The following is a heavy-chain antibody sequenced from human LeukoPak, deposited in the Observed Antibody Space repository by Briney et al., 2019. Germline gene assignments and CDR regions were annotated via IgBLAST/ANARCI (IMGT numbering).Heavy chain of an antibody. CDR1: GCTFSNYW. CDR2: IKEDGSER. V-gene: IGHV3-7*04. D-gene: IGHD3-3*01. Sequence: PGGSLTLSCAASGCTFSNYWLSWVRQAPGKGLEWVANIKEDGSERYYVDSVKGRFIVSRDNAKNSLYLQMNGVRAEDTAEYYCARVYDVWSGYYRDYWGQGTLVTVSA. J-gene: IGHJ4*02. CDR3: ARVYDVWSGYYRDY.